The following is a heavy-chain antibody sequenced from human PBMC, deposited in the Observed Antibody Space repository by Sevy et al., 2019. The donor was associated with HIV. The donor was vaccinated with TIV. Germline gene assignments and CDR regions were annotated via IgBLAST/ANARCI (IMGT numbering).Heavy chain of an antibody. CDR2: IDPEGGET. Sequence: ASVKVSCKVSGYTLSQISLHWVRQAPGKGLEWMGSIDPEGGETNYAQKFQARVTMTEDTSTDTAYMELSRLRSDDTAVYFCATTKDYYDSSGSPFDSWGQGTLVTVSS. J-gene: IGHJ4*02. CDR3: ATTKDYYDSSGSPFDS. CDR1: GYTLSQIS. D-gene: IGHD3-22*01. V-gene: IGHV1-24*01.